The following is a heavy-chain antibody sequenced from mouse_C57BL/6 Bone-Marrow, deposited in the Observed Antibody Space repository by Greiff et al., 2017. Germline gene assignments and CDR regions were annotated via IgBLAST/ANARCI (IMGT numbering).Heavy chain of an antibody. Sequence: ESGPGLVKPSQSLSLTCSVTGYSITSGYYWNWIRQFPGNKLEWMGYISYDGSNNYNPSLKNRISITRDTSKNQFFLKLNSVTTEDTATYYCARESYYGSSLYAMDCWGQGTSVTVSS. V-gene: IGHV3-6*01. CDR2: ISYDGSN. J-gene: IGHJ4*01. CDR3: ARESYYGSSLYAMDC. D-gene: IGHD1-1*01. CDR1: GYSITSGYY.